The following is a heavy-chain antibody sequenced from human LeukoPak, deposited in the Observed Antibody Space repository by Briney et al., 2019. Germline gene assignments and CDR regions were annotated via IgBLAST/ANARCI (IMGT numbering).Heavy chain of an antibody. Sequence: PSETLSLTCTVSGGSISSGDYYWSWIRQPPGKGLEWIGYIYYSGSTYYNPSLKSRVTISVDTSKNQFSLKLSSVTAADTAVYYCARQSGYDYLGYWGQGTLVTVSS. CDR3: ARQSGYDYLGY. CDR2: IYYSGST. V-gene: IGHV4-30-4*01. CDR1: GGSISSGDYY. D-gene: IGHD5-12*01. J-gene: IGHJ4*02.